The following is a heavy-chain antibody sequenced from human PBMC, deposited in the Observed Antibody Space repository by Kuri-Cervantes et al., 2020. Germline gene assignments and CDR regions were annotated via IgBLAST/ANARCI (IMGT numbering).Heavy chain of an antibody. CDR1: GGTFSSYA. CDR3: APGAYGSGSYHTHYYYGMDV. CDR2: IIPIFGTA. D-gene: IGHD3-10*01. Sequence: SVKVSCKASGGTFSSYAVSWVRQAPGQGLEWMGGIIPIFGTANYAQKFQGRVTITADKSTSTAYMELSSLRSEDTAVYYCAPGAYGSGSYHTHYYYGMDVWGQGTTVTVSS. V-gene: IGHV1-69*06. J-gene: IGHJ6*02.